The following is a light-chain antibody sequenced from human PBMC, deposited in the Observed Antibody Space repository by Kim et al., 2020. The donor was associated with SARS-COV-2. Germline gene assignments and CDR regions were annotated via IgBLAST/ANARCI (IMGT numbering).Light chain of an antibody. V-gene: IGKV1-5*01. CDR3: QQYSRDSRT. CDR1: QGIGTW. J-gene: IGKJ1*01. Sequence: DIQMTQTPSTVSSAVGDRVTITCRASQGIGTWLAWYQQKPGKAPKLLIFDASNLQSRVPSRFSGSGSGTQFTLTISSLQPGDYGTYFCQQYSRDSRTFGQGTKVDIK. CDR2: DAS.